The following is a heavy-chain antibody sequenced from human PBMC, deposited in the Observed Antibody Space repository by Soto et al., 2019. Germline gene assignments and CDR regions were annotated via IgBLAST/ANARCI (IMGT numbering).Heavy chain of an antibody. CDR2: INHSGST. CDR3: TVATLNFDY. D-gene: IGHD2-8*01. CDR1: GGSFSGYY. J-gene: IGHJ4*02. Sequence: PSETLSLTCAVYGGSFSGYYWSWIRQPPGKGLEWIGEINHSGSTNYNPSLKSRVTISVDTSKNQFSLKTEDTAVYYCTRDRSTVATLNFDYWGQGTLVTVSS. V-gene: IGHV4-34*01.